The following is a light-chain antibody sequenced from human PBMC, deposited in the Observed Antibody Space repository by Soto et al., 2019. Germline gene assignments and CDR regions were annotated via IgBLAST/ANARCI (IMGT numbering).Light chain of an antibody. J-gene: IGKJ4*01. Sequence: DIVMTQSPLSLSVTPGEPASISCRSSQSLLYTSRYNYLDWYLQKPGQSPQLLIYLGSYRASGVPDRVSGSGSGTDFTLKISRVEAEDVGVYYCMQALHSPLTFGGGTKVEIK. CDR3: MQALHSPLT. CDR2: LGS. V-gene: IGKV2-28*01. CDR1: QSLLYTSRYNY.